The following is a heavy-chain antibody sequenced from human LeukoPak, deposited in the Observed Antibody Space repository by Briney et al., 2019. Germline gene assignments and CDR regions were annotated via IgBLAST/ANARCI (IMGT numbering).Heavy chain of an antibody. V-gene: IGHV4-39*01. J-gene: IGHJ5*02. CDR3: ARPGSPPSGWFDP. CDR1: GGSISSSSYY. CDR2: VYYSGST. D-gene: IGHD6-19*01. Sequence: SETLSLTCTVSGGSISSSSYYWGWIRQPPGKGLEWIGSVYYSGSTYYNPSLKSRATISADTSTNQFSLKLSSVPAADTAVYYCARPGSPPSGWFDPWGQGTLVTVSS.